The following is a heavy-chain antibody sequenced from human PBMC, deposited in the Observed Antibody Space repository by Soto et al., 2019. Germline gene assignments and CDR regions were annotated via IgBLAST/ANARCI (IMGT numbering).Heavy chain of an antibody. D-gene: IGHD6-19*01. CDR3: ARGLFGQQWLVGFDT. J-gene: IGHJ4*02. Sequence: QVHLVQSGAEVKKPGSSVKVSCKASGGSFSNYIFAWVRQAPGQGLEWMGGTIPMFATAQYAKKLQGRVTITADESTSTVYMDLTSLTSDDTAVYYGARGLFGQQWLVGFDTWGQGTLVTVSS. CDR2: TIPMFATA. V-gene: IGHV1-69*01. CDR1: GGSFSNYI.